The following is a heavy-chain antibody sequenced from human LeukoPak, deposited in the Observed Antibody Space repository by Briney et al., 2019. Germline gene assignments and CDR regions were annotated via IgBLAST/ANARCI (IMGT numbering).Heavy chain of an antibody. CDR2: IYYSGST. J-gene: IGHJ3*02. V-gene: IGHV4-30-4*01. D-gene: IGHD4-17*01. Sequence: SQTLSLTCTVSGGSISSGDSYWSWIRQPPGKGLEWIGYIYYSGSTYYNPSLKSRVTISVDTSKNQFSLKLSSVTAADTAVYYCARVTVTSADAFDIWGQGTMVTVSS. CDR3: ARVTVTSADAFDI. CDR1: GGSISSGDSY.